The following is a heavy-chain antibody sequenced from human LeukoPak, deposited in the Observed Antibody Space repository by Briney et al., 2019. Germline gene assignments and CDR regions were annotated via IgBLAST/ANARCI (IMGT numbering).Heavy chain of an antibody. CDR3: ARGISSSSWYIFGY. V-gene: IGHV4-39*07. CDR2: IYYSGST. J-gene: IGHJ4*02. CDR1: GGSISSSSYY. D-gene: IGHD6-13*01. Sequence: SETLSLTCTVSGGSISSSSYYWGWIRQPPGKGLEWIGSIYYSGSTYYNPSLKSRVTISVDTSKNQFSLKLSSVTAADTAVYYCARGISSSSWYIFGYWGQGTLVTVSS.